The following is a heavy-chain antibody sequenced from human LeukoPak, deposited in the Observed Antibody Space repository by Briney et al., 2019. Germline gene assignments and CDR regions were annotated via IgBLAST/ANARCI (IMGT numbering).Heavy chain of an antibody. D-gene: IGHD1-26*01. CDR3: ARSSIVGATSRWFDP. V-gene: IGHV1-46*01. CDR2: INPSGGST. CDR1: GYTFTSYY. J-gene: IGHJ5*02. Sequence: GASVKVSCKASGYTFTSYYMHWVRQAPGQGLEWMGIINPSGGSTSYAQKFQGRVTMTRDTSTSTVYMELSSLRSEDTAVYYCARSSIVGATSRWFDPWGQGTLVTVSS.